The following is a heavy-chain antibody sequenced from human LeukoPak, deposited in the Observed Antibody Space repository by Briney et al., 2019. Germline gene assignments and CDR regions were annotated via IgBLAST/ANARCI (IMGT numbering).Heavy chain of an antibody. CDR3: AREGGTALFDY. CDR2: INPSGGST. V-gene: IGHV1-46*01. CDR1: GYTFTSYY. J-gene: IGHJ4*02. Sequence: ASVKVSCKASGYTFTSYYMHWVRQAPGQGLEWMGIINPSGGSTSYAQKFQGRVTMTRDTSTSTVYMELSSLRSEDTAVYSCAREGGTALFDYWGRRTLVTVSS. D-gene: IGHD1-7*01.